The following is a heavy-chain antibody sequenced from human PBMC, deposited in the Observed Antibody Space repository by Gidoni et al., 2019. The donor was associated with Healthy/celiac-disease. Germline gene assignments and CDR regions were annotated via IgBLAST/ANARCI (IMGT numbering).Heavy chain of an antibody. D-gene: IGHD3-3*01. CDR1: GYPFTSHF. Sequence: QVQLVQSGAEVKKPGASVKVSCKASGYPFTSHFMHWVRQAPGQGLEWMGINNPSGGSTSYAQKFQGRVTMTRDTSTSTVYMEVSSLRSEDTAVYYCARGFGVALRSAFDIWGQGTMVTVSS. V-gene: IGHV1-46*01. CDR3: ARGFGVALRSAFDI. J-gene: IGHJ3*02. CDR2: NNPSGGST.